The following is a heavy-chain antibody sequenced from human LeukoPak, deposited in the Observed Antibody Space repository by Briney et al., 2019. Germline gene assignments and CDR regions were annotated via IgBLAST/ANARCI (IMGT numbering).Heavy chain of an antibody. V-gene: IGHV3-48*03. J-gene: IGHJ6*03. CDR2: TSSTGRTI. Sequence: PGGSLRLSFAASAFSFSTYEMKWVRQAPGKGLEWVSYTSSTGRTIYYADSVKGRFTISRDNAKNSLYLQMNSLRAEDTAVYYCASLRDPYYYYYMDVWGKGTTVTVSS. CDR1: AFSFSTYE. D-gene: IGHD3-16*01. CDR3: ASLRDPYYYYYMDV.